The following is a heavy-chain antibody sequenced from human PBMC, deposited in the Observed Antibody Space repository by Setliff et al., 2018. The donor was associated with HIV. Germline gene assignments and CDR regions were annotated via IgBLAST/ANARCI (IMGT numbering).Heavy chain of an antibody. Sequence: GESLKISCTASGFTFGDYGMSWVRQAPGKGLGWVGFIRSKAYGGTTEYAASVKGRFTISRDDSKSIAYLQMNSLKTEDTAVYYCTRVREVPAAIPDYYYYMDVWGKGTTVTVSS. CDR2: IRSKAYGGTT. CDR3: TRVREVPAAIPDYYYYMDV. J-gene: IGHJ6*03. V-gene: IGHV3-49*04. D-gene: IGHD2-2*02. CDR1: GFTFGDYG.